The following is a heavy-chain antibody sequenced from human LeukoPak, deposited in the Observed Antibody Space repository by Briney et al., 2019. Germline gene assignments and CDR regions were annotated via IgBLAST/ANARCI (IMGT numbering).Heavy chain of an antibody. CDR3: AMCSGGSCYYPSMDV. J-gene: IGHJ6*02. CDR2: ISAYNGNT. V-gene: IGHV1-18*01. CDR1: GLTFTSYG. D-gene: IGHD2-15*01. Sequence: KSGGSLRLSCAASGLTFTSYGISCVRQSPGQGLEWMGWISAYNGNTNYAQKLQGRVTMTTDTSTSTAYMELRSLRSDDTAVYYCAMCSGGSCYYPSMDVWGQGTTVTVSS.